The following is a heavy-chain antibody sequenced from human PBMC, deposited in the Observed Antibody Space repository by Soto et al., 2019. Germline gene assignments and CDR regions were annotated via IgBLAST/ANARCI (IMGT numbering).Heavy chain of an antibody. Sequence: SVKVSCKATGGTFTTYDFNWVRQAPGQGLEWMGAIIPRFGTPSYAQRFLERVTISADEVTSTVYLTLTDLRSDDTAVFYCAAGSFHDTGGFGAIDFWGQGTLVTVSS. CDR1: GGTFTTYD. D-gene: IGHD3-16*01. J-gene: IGHJ4*02. CDR2: IIPRFGTP. CDR3: AAGSFHDTGGFGAIDF. V-gene: IGHV1-69*13.